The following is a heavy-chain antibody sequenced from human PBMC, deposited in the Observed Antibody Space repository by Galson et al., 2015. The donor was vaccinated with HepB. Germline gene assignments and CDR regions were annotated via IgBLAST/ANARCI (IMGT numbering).Heavy chain of an antibody. CDR1: GFTFSSYS. J-gene: IGHJ4*02. V-gene: IGHV3-21*01. CDR3: ARGRYSSSWYGDY. CDR2: ISSSSSYI. D-gene: IGHD6-13*01. Sequence: SLRLSCAASGFTFSSYSMNWVRQAPGKGLEWVSSISSSSSYIYYADSVKGRFTISRDNAKNSLYLQMNSLRAEDTAVYYCARGRYSSSWYGDYWGQGTLVTVSS.